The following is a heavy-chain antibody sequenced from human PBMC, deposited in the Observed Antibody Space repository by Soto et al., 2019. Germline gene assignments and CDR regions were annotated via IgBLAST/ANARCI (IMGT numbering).Heavy chain of an antibody. CDR1: GFSFSYYA. J-gene: IGHJ4*02. CDR2: ISGSGDNT. CDR3: AKSIRRGTPPDY. V-gene: IGHV3-23*01. Sequence: EVQLLESGGGLGQPGGSLRLSCAASGFSFSYYAMTWVRQAPGKGLEWVSSISGSGDNTYYADSVKGRFTISRDNSRNSVYLQKNSLRAEDTAVYYCAKSIRRGTPPDYWGQGTLVTVSP. D-gene: IGHD2-15*01.